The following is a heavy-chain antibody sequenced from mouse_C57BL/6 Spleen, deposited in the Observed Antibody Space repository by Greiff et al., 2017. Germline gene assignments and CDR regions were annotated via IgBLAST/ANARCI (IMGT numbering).Heavy chain of an antibody. J-gene: IGHJ3*01. Sequence: VQLQQSVAELVRPGASVKLSCTASGFTINDNYMHWVQQRPEQGLEWIGRIDPANGNTKYAQKFQGKATITADTSSNTAYLQLSSLTSEDTAIYYCARGDDAFAYWGQGTLVTVSA. CDR3: ARGDDAFAY. V-gene: IGHV14-3*01. D-gene: IGHD2-2*01. CDR2: IDPANGNT. CDR1: GFTINDNY.